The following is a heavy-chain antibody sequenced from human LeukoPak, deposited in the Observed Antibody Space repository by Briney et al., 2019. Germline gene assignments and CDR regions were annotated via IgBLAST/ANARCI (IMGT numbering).Heavy chain of an antibody. CDR3: ARDPGVYRFDY. V-gene: IGHV3-21*01. D-gene: IGHD5/OR15-5a*01. J-gene: IGHJ4*02. CDR2: ISSSSSYI. CDR1: GFTFSCYS. Sequence: GGSLRLSCAASGFTFSCYSMNWVRQAPGKGLEWVSSISSSSSYIYYADSVKGRFTISRDNAENSLYLQMNSLRAEDTAVYYCARDPGVYRFDYWGQGTLVTVSS.